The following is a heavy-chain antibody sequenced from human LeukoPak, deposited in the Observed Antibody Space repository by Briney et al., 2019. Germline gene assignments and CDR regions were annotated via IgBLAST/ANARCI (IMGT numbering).Heavy chain of an antibody. CDR3: AKGLRFLEWLFPEENYYYYGMDV. Sequence: GGSLRLSCAASGFTFDDYAMHWVRQAPGKGLEWVSGISWNSGSIGYADSVKGRFTISRDNAKSSLYLQMNSLRAEDTALYYCAKGLRFLEWLFPEENYYYYGMDVWGQGTTVTVSS. J-gene: IGHJ6*02. CDR1: GFTFDDYA. CDR2: ISWNSGSI. D-gene: IGHD3-3*01. V-gene: IGHV3-9*01.